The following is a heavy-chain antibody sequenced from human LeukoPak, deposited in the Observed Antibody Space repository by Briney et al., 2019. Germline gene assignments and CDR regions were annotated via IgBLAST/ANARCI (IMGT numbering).Heavy chain of an antibody. CDR2: ISSSGRTI. V-gene: IGHV3-48*03. Sequence: GGSLRLSCAAPGFTFSSYEMNWVRQAPGKGLEWVSYISSSGRTIFYADSVKGRFTISRDNAKNSLYLQMNSLRAEDTAVYYCARDRAARPFDYWGQGTLVTVSS. CDR3: ARDRAARPFDY. D-gene: IGHD6-6*01. CDR1: GFTFSSYE. J-gene: IGHJ4*02.